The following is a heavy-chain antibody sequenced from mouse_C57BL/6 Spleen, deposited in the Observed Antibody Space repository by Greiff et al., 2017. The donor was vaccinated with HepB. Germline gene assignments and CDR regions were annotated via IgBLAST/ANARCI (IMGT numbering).Heavy chain of an antibody. Sequence: DVKLQESGPGLVKPSQSLSLTCTVTGYSITSGYGWNWIRQFPGNKLEWMVYISYSGSTNYNPAIKSRISITRDTSKNQFFLQLNSVTTEDTATYYCARTARIKSWGQGTTLTVSS. J-gene: IGHJ2*01. CDR2: ISYSGST. D-gene: IGHD1-2*01. CDR1: GYSITSGYG. V-gene: IGHV3-2*02. CDR3: ARTARIKS.